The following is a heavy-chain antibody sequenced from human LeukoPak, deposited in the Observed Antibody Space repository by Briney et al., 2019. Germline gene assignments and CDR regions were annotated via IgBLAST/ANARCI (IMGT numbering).Heavy chain of an antibody. V-gene: IGHV4-38-2*02. D-gene: IGHD3-22*01. CDR1: GYSISSGYY. CDR3: ARLRYYYDSSSGYYFDY. CDR2: IYHSGST. Sequence: SETLSLTCTVSGYSISSGYYWGWIRQAPGKGLEWIGSIYHSGSTYYNPSLKSRVTISVDTSKNQFSLKLSSVTAADTAVYYCARLRYYYDSSSGYYFDYWGQGTLVTVSS. J-gene: IGHJ4*02.